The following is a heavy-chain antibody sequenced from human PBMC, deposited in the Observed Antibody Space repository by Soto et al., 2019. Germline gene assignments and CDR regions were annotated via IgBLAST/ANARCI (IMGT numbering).Heavy chain of an antibody. CDR2: MYPDDSDT. CDR3: ARHWPQQPLDP. J-gene: IGHJ5*02. CDR1: GYSLTSYW. Sequence: GESLKISCKGAGYSLTSYWIVWVRQMPGKGLEWMGIMYPDDSDTRYNPSFQGHVTISADKSINTAYLQWSSLAASDTAMYYCARHWPQQPLDPWGQGTLVTISS. V-gene: IGHV5-51*01. D-gene: IGHD6-13*01.